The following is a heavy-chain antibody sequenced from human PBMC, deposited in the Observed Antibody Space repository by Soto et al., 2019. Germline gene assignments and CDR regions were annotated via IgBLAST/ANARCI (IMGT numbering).Heavy chain of an antibody. CDR1: GYTFTSYG. CDR2: ISAYNGNT. CDR3: ARSSSVPPPDAFDI. D-gene: IGHD6-19*01. J-gene: IGHJ3*02. Sequence: ASVKVSCKASGYTFTSYGISWVRQAPGQGLEWMGWISAYNGNTNYAQKLQGRVTMTTDTSTSTAYMELRSLRSDDTAVYYCARSSSVPPPDAFDIWGQGTMVTVSS. V-gene: IGHV1-18*01.